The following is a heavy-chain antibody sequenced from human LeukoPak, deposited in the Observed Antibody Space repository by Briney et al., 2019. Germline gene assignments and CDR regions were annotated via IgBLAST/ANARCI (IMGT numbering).Heavy chain of an antibody. CDR1: GGSISSSSYY. CDR2: ISYRGTT. D-gene: IGHD5-24*01. Sequence: SETLSLTCSVSGGSISSSSYYWGWIRQPPGKGLEWIGSISYRGTTFYNPSLKSRVTISVDTSKNQFFLKVSSVTAADTAVYYCARGPHPGGAGYNLIDHWGQGTLVTVSP. CDR3: ARGPHPGGAGYNLIDH. V-gene: IGHV4-39*01. J-gene: IGHJ4*02.